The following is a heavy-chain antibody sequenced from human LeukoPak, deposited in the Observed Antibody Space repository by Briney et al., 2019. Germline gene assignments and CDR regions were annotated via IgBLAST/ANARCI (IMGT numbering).Heavy chain of an antibody. CDR3: ARSEFSYGYHAFDI. D-gene: IGHD5-18*01. V-gene: IGHV4-38-2*02. CDR2: MYHSGST. Sequence: SETLSLTCTVSGYSISSGYYWGWIRQPPGKGLEWIGSMYHSGSTYYNPSLKSRVTMSVDTSKNQFSLKLSSVTAADMAVYYCARSEFSYGYHAFDIWGHGTMVTVSS. J-gene: IGHJ3*02. CDR1: GYSISSGYY.